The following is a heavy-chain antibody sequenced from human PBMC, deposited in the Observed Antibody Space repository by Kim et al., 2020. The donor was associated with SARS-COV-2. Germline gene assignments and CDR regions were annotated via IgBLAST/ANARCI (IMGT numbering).Heavy chain of an antibody. V-gene: IGHV4-31*03. CDR1: GGSISSGGYY. CDR2: IYYSGST. J-gene: IGHJ4*02. D-gene: IGHD3-10*01. CDR3: AREEVRGVIMGYFDY. Sequence: SETLSLTCTVSGGSISSGGYYWSWIRQHPGKGLEWIGYIYYSGSTYYNPSLKSRVTISVDTSKNQFSLKLSSVTAADTAVYYCAREEVRGVIMGYFDYWGQGTLVTVSS.